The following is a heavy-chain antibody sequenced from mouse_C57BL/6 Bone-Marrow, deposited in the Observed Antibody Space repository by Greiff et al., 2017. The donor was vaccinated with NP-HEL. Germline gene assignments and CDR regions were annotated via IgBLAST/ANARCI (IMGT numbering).Heavy chain of an antibody. D-gene: IGHD1-1*01. V-gene: IGHV10-1*01. CDR2: IRSKSNNYAT. Sequence: EVMLVESGGGLVQPKGSLKLSCAASGFSFNTYAMNWVRQAPGKGLEWVARIRSKSNNYATYYADSVKDRFTISRDDSESMLYLQMNNLKTEDTAMYYCVRRGSYALGFAYWGQGTLVTVSA. J-gene: IGHJ3*01. CDR3: VRRGSYALGFAY. CDR1: GFSFNTYA.